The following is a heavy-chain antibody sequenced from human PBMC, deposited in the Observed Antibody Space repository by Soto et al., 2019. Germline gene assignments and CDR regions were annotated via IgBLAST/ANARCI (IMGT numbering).Heavy chain of an antibody. D-gene: IGHD5-12*01. CDR1: GFTFSRNA. Sequence: PGGSLRLSCEASGFTFSRNAMHWVRQAPSKGLEWVAVISFDGNNQYYTDSVRGRFTISRDNSKNTLDLQMNSLRREDTAVYYCARDREYSGFYYGMDVWGQGTTVTVSS. CDR3: ARDREYSGFYYGMDV. J-gene: IGHJ6*02. V-gene: IGHV3-30-3*01. CDR2: ISFDGNNQ.